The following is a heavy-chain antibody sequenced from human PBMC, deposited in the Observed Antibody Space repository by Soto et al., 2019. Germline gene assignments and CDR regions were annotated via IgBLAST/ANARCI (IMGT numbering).Heavy chain of an antibody. CDR2: IKQDGGQK. J-gene: IGHJ4*02. CDR1: GFIFRNYW. Sequence: GGSLRLSCAASGFIFRNYWMSWVRQAPGKGLEWVANIKQDGGQKYYVDSVKGRFTISRDDARNSLYLQINSLRAEDTAMYYCARIGYSSSSLDYWGLGTLVTVSS. CDR3: ARIGYSSSSLDY. D-gene: IGHD6-6*01. V-gene: IGHV3-7*03.